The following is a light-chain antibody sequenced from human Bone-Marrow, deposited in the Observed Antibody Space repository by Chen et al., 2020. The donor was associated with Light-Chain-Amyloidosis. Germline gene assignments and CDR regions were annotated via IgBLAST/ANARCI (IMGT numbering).Light chain of an antibody. Sequence: SYVRTQPSSVSVAPGQTATIACGGNNIGSTSVHWYQQTPGQAPLLVVYDDSDRPSGIPERLSGSNSGNTATLTISRVEAGDEAAYYCQVWDRSSDRPVFGGGTKLTVL. CDR1: NIGSTS. V-gene: IGLV3-21*02. CDR3: QVWDRSSDRPV. J-gene: IGLJ3*02. CDR2: DDS.